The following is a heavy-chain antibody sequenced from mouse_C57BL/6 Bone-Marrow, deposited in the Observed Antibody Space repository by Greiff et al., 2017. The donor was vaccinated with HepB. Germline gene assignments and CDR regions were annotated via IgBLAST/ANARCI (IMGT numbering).Heavy chain of an antibody. CDR2: IWGVGST. CDR1: GFSLTSYG. J-gene: IGHJ4*01. CDR3: ASEFYYAMDY. V-gene: IGHV2-6*01. Sequence: VQRVESGPGLVAPSQSLSITCTVSGFSLTSYGVDWVRQSPGKGLEWLGVIWGVGSTNYNSALKPRLSISKDNSTSQVFLKMNSLQTDDTAMYYCASEFYYAMDYWGQGTSVTVSS.